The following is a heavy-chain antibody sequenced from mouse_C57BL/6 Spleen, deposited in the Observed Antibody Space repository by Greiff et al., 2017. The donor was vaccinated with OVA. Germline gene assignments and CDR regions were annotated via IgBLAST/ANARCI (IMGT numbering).Heavy chain of an antibody. D-gene: IGHD2-2*01. J-gene: IGHJ2*01. CDR2: IDPETGGT. CDR3: TRGGGNDDFDD. CDR1: GYTFTDYE. V-gene: IGHV1-15*01. Sequence: VQLQQSGAELVRPGASVTLSCKASGYTFTDYELHWVKQTPVHGLEWIGAIDPETGGTAYNQKFKGKAILTADKSSSTAYMELRSLTSEDSAVYYCTRGGGNDDFDDWGQGTTLTVSS.